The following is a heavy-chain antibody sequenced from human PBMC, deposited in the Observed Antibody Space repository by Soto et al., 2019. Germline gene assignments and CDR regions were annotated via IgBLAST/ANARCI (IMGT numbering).Heavy chain of an antibody. V-gene: IGHV4-4*02. CDR2: IYHSGST. CDR3: GGCSGGSCYWRYFDY. D-gene: IGHD2-15*01. CDR1: SGSISSSNW. J-gene: IGHJ4*02. Sequence: QVQLQESGPGLVKPSGTLSLTCAVSSGSISSSNWWSWVRQPPGKGLEWIGEIYHSGSTNYNPSLKSRVTISVDKSKNQFSLKLSSVTAADTAVYYCGGCSGGSCYWRYFDYWGQGTLVTVSS.